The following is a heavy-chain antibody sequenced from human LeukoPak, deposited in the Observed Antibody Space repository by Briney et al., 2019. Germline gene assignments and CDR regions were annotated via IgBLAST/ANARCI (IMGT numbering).Heavy chain of an antibody. CDR2: LHYSGST. Sequence: KTSETLSLTCTVSGASVSSDNYHWSWIRLPPGKGLEWIGHLHYSGSTSYNPSLQSRVTVLRDTSKNQFSLSLRSVTAADTAVYYCAGLGGPTTGRGSRFYYYGMDVWGRGTTVVVSS. V-gene: IGHV4-61*01. CDR3: AGLGGPTTGRGSRFYYYGMDV. CDR1: GASVSSDNYH. D-gene: IGHD1-1*01. J-gene: IGHJ6*02.